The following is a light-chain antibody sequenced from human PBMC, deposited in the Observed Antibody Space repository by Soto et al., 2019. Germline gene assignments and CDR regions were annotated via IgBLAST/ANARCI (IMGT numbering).Light chain of an antibody. V-gene: IGLV2-14*01. J-gene: IGLJ1*01. CDR1: SSDVGGYKY. CDR2: EVS. CDR3: NSYTSSSTLV. Sequence: QLVLTQPASVSGSPGQSITISCTGSSSDVGGYKYVSWYQHHPGKAPKLILYEVSNRPSGVSIRFSGSKSGNTASLTISGLQAEDEADYYCNSYTSSSTLVFGTGTKLTVL.